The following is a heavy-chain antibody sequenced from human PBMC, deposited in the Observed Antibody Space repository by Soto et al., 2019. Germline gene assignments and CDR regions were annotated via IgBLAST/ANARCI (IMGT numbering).Heavy chain of an antibody. Sequence: PSETLSLTCTVSGGSISRHYWSWIRQTPGKGLEWIGYIHYIGSTNYSPSLKSRVTISVDTSNNQFSLKLNSVTAADTAVYYCARGGHYYYYYMDVWGKGATVTVSS. CDR3: ARGGHYYYYYMDV. J-gene: IGHJ6*03. V-gene: IGHV4-59*11. D-gene: IGHD3-3*01. CDR2: IHYIGST. CDR1: GGSISRHY.